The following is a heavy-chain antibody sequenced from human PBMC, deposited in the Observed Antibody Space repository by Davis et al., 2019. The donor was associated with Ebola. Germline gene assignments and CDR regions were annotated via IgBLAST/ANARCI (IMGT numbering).Heavy chain of an antibody. CDR1: GGSFSGYY. J-gene: IGHJ5*02. V-gene: IGHV4-59*01. Sequence: SETLSLTCAVYGGSFSGYYWSWIRQPPGKGLEWIGYIYYSGSTNYNPSLKSRVTIPVDTSKNQFSLKLSSVTAADTAVYYCARDAYYYDSSGYYRVGWFDPWGQGTLVTVSS. CDR3: ARDAYYYDSSGYYRVGWFDP. CDR2: IYYSGST. D-gene: IGHD3-22*01.